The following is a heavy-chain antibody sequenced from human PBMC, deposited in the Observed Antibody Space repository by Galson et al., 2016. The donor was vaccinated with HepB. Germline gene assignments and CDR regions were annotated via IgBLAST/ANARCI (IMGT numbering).Heavy chain of an antibody. V-gene: IGHV3-21*01. CDR3: ARGAEWLALWYFDY. D-gene: IGHD6-19*01. Sequence: SLRLSCAAAGFTFTSYSMNWVRQAPGKGLEWVSSISSSITYIYYADSVQGRFTISRDNAKNSLYLQMNSLRADDTAVYYCARGAEWLALWYFDYWGQGTQVTVSS. CDR2: ISSSITYI. J-gene: IGHJ4*02. CDR1: GFTFTSYS.